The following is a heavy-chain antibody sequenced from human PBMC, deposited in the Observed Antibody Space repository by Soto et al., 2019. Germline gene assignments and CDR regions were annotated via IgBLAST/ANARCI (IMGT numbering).Heavy chain of an antibody. J-gene: IGHJ4*02. D-gene: IGHD6-6*01. CDR2: TYYRSKWYN. CDR3: ARDLIPLYSGSLGAFDY. V-gene: IGHV6-1*01. CDR1: GDSVSSNSAA. Sequence: PSHTLSVTCAISGDSVSSNSAAWNWIRQSPSRGLEWLGRTYYRSKWYNDYAVSVESRITINPDTSKNQFSLQLNSVNPEDTAVYYFARDLIPLYSGSLGAFDYWGQGTLVSVSS.